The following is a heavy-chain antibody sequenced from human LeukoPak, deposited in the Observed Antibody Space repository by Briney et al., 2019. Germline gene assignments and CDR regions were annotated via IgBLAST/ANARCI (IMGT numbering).Heavy chain of an antibody. CDR2: MSSGGGST. CDR3: AKFFRVWTPERTVTTAAFDY. J-gene: IGHJ4*02. V-gene: IGHV3-23*01. D-gene: IGHD4-17*01. Sequence: PGGSLRLSCAASGFTFSSYSMNWVRQAPGKGLEWVSAMSSGGGSTSYADSVKGRLTISRDNSKNTLYLQMNSLRAEDTAVYYCAKFFRVWTPERTVTTAAFDYWGQGTLVTVSS. CDR1: GFTFSSYS.